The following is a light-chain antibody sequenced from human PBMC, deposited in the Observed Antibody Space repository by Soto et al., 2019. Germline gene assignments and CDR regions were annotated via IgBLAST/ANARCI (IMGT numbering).Light chain of an antibody. Sequence: QSVLTQPPSVSGAPGQRVTISCTGSSSNIGAGYDVHWYQQLPGTAPKLLIYGNSNRPSGVPDRFSGSKSGTSASLATTGLQAEDEADYYCQSYDSSLNGLLFGGGTKLTVL. CDR3: QSYDSSLNGLL. J-gene: IGLJ2*01. CDR2: GNS. CDR1: SSNIGAGYD. V-gene: IGLV1-40*01.